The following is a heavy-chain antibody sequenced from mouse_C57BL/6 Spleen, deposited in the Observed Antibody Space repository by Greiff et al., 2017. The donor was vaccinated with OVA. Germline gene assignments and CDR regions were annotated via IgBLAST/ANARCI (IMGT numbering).Heavy chain of an antibody. J-gene: IGHJ1*03. V-gene: IGHV14-4*01. CDR2: IDPENGGT. CDR3: TTGTTDHSYFDD. D-gene: IGHD1-1*01. Sequence: EVQLVESGAELVRPGASVKLSCTASGFTITDDYMHWVKQRPEQGLEWIGWIDPENGGTNYASKFQGKATMTADTSSNTAYLQLSSLTSEDTAVYYCTTGTTDHSYFDDWGKGTTVTVSS. CDR1: GFTITDDY.